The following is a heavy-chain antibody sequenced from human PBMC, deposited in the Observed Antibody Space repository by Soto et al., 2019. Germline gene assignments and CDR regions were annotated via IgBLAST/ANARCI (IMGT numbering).Heavy chain of an antibody. CDR3: AGGGVRGVITRTRDYYGMDV. CDR1: GYSFSTYW. V-gene: IGHV5-51*01. D-gene: IGHD3-10*01. J-gene: IGHJ6*02. Sequence: GESLKISCKGSGYSFSTYWIGWARQMPGKGLEWMGFIYPGDSDTRYSPSFQGQVTISADKSISTAYLQWSSLKASDTAMYYCAGGGVRGVITRTRDYYGMDVWGQGTTVTVSS. CDR2: IYPGDSDT.